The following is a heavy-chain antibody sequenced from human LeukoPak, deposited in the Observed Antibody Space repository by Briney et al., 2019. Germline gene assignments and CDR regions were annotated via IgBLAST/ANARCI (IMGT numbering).Heavy chain of an antibody. CDR3: ARSLAAGYCSGGSCYSGVYYFDY. J-gene: IGHJ4*02. D-gene: IGHD2-15*01. V-gene: IGHV2-70*11. Sequence: SGPALVKPTQTLTLTCTFSGFSLSTSGMCVSWIRQPPGKALEWLARIDWDDDKYYSTSLKTRLTISKDTSKNQVVLTMTNMDPVDTATYYCARSLAAGYCSGGSCYSGVYYFDYWGQGALVTVSS. CDR2: IDWDDDK. CDR1: GFSLSTSGMC.